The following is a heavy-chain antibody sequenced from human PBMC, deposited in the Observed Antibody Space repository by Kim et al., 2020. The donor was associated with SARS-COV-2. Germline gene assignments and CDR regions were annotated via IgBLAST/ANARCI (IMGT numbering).Heavy chain of an antibody. J-gene: IGHJ6*02. CDR3: ARGGYCSGGSCYSHGLDV. D-gene: IGHD2-15*01. Sequence: ASVKVSCKASGYTFISYGMHWVRQAPGQRLEWMGWINAANGDTKYSEKFQGRVTITRDTSASSVYMELSSLRSEDTAVYYCARGGYCSGGSCYSHGLDVWGQGTTVIVSS. CDR1: GYTFISYG. V-gene: IGHV1-3*01. CDR2: INAANGDT.